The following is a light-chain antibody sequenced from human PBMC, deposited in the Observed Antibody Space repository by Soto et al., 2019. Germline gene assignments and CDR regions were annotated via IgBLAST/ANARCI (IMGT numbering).Light chain of an antibody. Sequence: AIRMTQSPSSLSASTGDRVTITCRASQGISSYLAWYQQKPGKAPNLLIYKASSLESGVPSRFSGSGSGTEFTLTISSLQPDDFVTYYCQQYNTYPWTFGQGTKVDI. CDR1: QGISSY. CDR2: KAS. J-gene: IGKJ1*01. V-gene: IGKV1-8*01. CDR3: QQYNTYPWT.